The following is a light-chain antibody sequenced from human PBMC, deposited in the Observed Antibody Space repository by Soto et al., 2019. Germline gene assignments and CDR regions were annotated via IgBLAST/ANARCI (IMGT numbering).Light chain of an antibody. V-gene: IGLV2-23*01. CDR3: CSYATGSTLV. CDR2: EGS. J-gene: IGLJ2*01. Sequence: QSVLTQPASVSGSPGQSITISCTGTSSDVGSYNLVSWYQQHPGKAPKLMIYEGSKRPSGVSDRFSGSKSGNTASLTIYGLQAEDETDYYCCSYATGSTLVFGGGTQLTV. CDR1: SSDVGSYNL.